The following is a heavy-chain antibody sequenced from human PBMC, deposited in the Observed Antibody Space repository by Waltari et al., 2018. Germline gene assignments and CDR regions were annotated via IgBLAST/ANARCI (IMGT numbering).Heavy chain of an antibody. Sequence: EVQLVQSGAEVKKPGESLKISCKGSGYSFPSYWIGWVRQMPGKGLEWMGIIYPGDSDTRYSPSFQGQVTISADKSISTAYLQWSILKASDTAMYYCARPTTVIHDAFDIWGQGTMVTVSS. J-gene: IGHJ3*02. V-gene: IGHV5-51*01. CDR1: GYSFPSYW. CDR3: ARPTTVIHDAFDI. D-gene: IGHD4-17*01. CDR2: IYPGDSDT.